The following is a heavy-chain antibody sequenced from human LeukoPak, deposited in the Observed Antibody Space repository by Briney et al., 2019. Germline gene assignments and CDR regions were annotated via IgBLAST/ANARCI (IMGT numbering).Heavy chain of an antibody. D-gene: IGHD2/OR15-2a*01. J-gene: IGHJ3*01. CDR1: GYDFMKYW. V-gene: IGHV5-51*01. CDR2: VYPADSEA. CDR3: ARPNSTGRIDPYDP. Sequence: GESLQISSQGSGYDFMKYWIAWVRPMPRKGLEWMGMVYPADSEARYSPSFEGQVAITADRSMQRVYLQWSTLKASDTAMYYCARPNSTGRIDPYDPWGQGTMVIVSS.